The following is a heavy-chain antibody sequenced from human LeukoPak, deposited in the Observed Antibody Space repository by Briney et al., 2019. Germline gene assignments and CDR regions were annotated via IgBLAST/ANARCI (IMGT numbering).Heavy chain of an antibody. D-gene: IGHD4-17*01. J-gene: IGHJ4*02. V-gene: IGHV3-74*01. CDR1: GFTFSSYW. Sequence: GGSLSLSCAASGFTFSSYWMHWVRQAPGKGLIWVSRINSDGGSLNYADSVKGRFTISRDNAKNTLYLQMNSLRADDTAVYYCARAGDYRFDYWGLGTLVTVSS. CDR3: ARAGDYRFDY. CDR2: INSDGGSL.